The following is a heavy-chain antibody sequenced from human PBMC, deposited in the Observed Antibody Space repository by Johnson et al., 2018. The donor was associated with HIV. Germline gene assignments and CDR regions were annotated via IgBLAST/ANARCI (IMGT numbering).Heavy chain of an antibody. D-gene: IGHD6-19*01. Sequence: VQLVESGGGLVKPGGSLRLSCAASGFTFSDYYMSWIRQAPGKGLEWVSYISSSGTTIYYADSVKGRFPISRDNAKNSLYLQMNTLRAEDTALYSGARGGRYSSGWSGAGAFDIWGQGTMVTVS. CDR1: GFTFSDYY. CDR2: ISSSGTTI. V-gene: IGHV3-11*01. CDR3: ARGGRYSSGWSGAGAFDI. J-gene: IGHJ3*02.